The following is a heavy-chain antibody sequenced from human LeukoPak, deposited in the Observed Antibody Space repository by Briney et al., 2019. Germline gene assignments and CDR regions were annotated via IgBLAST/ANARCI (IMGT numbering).Heavy chain of an antibody. Sequence: SETLSLTCTVSGGSISSYYWSWIRQPPGKGLEWIGYIYYSGSTNYNPSLKSRVTISVDTSKNQSSLKLSSVTAADTAVYYCARMVGYCSSTSCYAGWFDPWGQGTLVTVSS. CDR1: GGSISSYY. CDR2: IYYSGST. V-gene: IGHV4-59*08. D-gene: IGHD2-2*01. CDR3: ARMVGYCSSTSCYAGWFDP. J-gene: IGHJ5*02.